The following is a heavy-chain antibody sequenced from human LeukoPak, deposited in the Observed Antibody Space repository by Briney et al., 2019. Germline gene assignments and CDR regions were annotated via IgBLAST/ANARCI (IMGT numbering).Heavy chain of an antibody. D-gene: IGHD6-19*01. Sequence: GGSLRLSCAASGFTFSSFPMSWVRQAPGKGLEWVSYISSSSSTIYYADSVKGRFTISRDNAKNSLYLQMDSLRAEDTAVYYCIVLAVAGTFGFDYWGQGTLVTVSS. V-gene: IGHV3-48*01. CDR3: IVLAVAGTFGFDY. J-gene: IGHJ4*02. CDR2: ISSSSSTI. CDR1: GFTFSSFP.